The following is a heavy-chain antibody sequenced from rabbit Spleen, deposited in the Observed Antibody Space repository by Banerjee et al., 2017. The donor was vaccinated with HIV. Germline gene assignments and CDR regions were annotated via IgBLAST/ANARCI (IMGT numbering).Heavy chain of an antibody. CDR2: IYTGSGST. J-gene: IGHJ4*01. V-gene: IGHV1S45*01. CDR3: ARDLVAVIGWNFNL. Sequence: QEQLEESGGDLVKPEGSLTLTCTASGFSFSSSYWMCWVRQAPGKGLEWIGCIYTGSGSTYYASWAKGRFTISKTSSTTVTLQMTSLTAADTATYFCARDLVAVIGWNFNLWGQGTLVTVS. CDR1: GFSFSSSYW. D-gene: IGHD1-1*01.